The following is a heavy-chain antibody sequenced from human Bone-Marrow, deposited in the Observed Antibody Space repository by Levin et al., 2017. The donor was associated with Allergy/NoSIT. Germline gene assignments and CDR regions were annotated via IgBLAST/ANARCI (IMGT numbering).Heavy chain of an antibody. D-gene: IGHD6-19*01. CDR2: IYSVGDT. V-gene: IGHV3-53*01. Sequence: LSLTCAASGFAINSNYMTWVRQAPGKGLEWVSVIYSVGDTHYADSVKGRFTISRDNSKNMLYLQMNSLRADDTAIYYCARGGLGGSGWLDSWGQGTLVTVSS. CDR3: ARGGLGGSGWLDS. J-gene: IGHJ4*02. CDR1: GFAINSNY.